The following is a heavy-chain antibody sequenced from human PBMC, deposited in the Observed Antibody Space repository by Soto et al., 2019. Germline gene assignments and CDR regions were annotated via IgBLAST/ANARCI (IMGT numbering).Heavy chain of an antibody. Sequence: SETLSLTCTVSGGSISSYYWSWIRQPPGKGLEWIGYIYYSGSTNYNPSLKSRVTISVDTSKNQFSLKLSSVTAADTAVYYCASSPAATGGCTNGVCHRFFDYWGQGTLVTVSS. V-gene: IGHV4-59*01. CDR2: IYYSGST. CDR3: ASSPAATGGCTNGVCHRFFDY. D-gene: IGHD2-8*01. J-gene: IGHJ4*02. CDR1: GGSISSYY.